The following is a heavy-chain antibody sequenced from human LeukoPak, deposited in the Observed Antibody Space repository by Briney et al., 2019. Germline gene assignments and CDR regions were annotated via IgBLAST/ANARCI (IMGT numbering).Heavy chain of an antibody. V-gene: IGHV3-7*01. CDR3: ARDVRSTSQDDVFDI. CDR2: IKQDGSEK. D-gene: IGHD2-2*01. Sequence: PGGSLRLSCAASGFTFSNYWMSWVRQAPGKGLEWMANIKQDGSEKYYVDSVKGRFTISRDNAKNSLYLQMNSLRGEDTALYYCARDVRSTSQDDVFDIWGQGTMVTVSS. CDR1: GFTFSNYW. J-gene: IGHJ3*02.